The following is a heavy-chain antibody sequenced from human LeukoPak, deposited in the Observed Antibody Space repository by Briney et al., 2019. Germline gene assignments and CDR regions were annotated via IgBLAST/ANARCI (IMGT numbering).Heavy chain of an antibody. Sequence: PSETLSLTCTVSGGSISSSSYYWGWIRQPPGKGLEWIGSMYYSGSTYYNPSLKSRVTISVDTSKNQFSLKLSSVTAADTAVYYCARAAAGSYYYYGMDVWGQGTTVTVSS. V-gene: IGHV4-39*01. CDR1: GGSISSSSYY. D-gene: IGHD6-13*01. CDR3: ARAAAGSYYYYGMDV. CDR2: MYYSGST. J-gene: IGHJ6*02.